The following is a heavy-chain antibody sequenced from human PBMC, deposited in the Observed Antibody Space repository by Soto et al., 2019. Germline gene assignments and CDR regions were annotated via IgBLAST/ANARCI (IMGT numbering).Heavy chain of an antibody. CDR3: ARGPQFPDIEVIPGAVDD. Sequence: EVQVVESGGGLVQPGGSLRLSCTAAGFTFSSYEMNWVRQAPGKGLEWVSYISYSGSTIYYADSVKGRFTIFRDNAKNSLYLQMNSLRAEDTAVYYCARGPQFPDIEVIPGAVDDWGQGTLVTVSS. J-gene: IGHJ4*02. CDR2: ISYSGSTI. CDR1: GFTFSSYE. D-gene: IGHD2-2*01. V-gene: IGHV3-48*03.